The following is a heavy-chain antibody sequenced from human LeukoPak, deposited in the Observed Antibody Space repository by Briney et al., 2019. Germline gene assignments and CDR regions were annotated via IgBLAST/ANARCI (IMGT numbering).Heavy chain of an antibody. Sequence: PEALSLTPAVPGGSPSVTYWCWGWPRPGEGLEWGRNAYYSGHTNYNSSLKSRVTMSLDTSKSQFSLRLSSVTAADTAVYFCARHPFATPFDYWGPGTLVTVSS. J-gene: IGHJ4*02. D-gene: IGHD2-15*01. CDR3: ARHPFATPFDY. CDR2: AYYSGHT. CDR1: GGSPSVTY. V-gene: IGHV4-59*08.